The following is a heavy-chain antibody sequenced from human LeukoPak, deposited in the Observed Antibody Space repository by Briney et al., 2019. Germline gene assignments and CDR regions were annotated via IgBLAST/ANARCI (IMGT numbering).Heavy chain of an antibody. CDR1: GFTFSSYA. Sequence: GGSLRLSCAASGFTFSSYAMHWVRQAPGKGLEWVAVISYDGSNKYYADSVKGRFTISRDNSKNTLYLQMNSLRAEDTAVYYCAKDETVVTAGLWGQGTLVTVSS. CDR2: ISYDGSNK. J-gene: IGHJ4*02. D-gene: IGHD2-21*02. CDR3: AKDETVVTAGL. V-gene: IGHV3-30-3*01.